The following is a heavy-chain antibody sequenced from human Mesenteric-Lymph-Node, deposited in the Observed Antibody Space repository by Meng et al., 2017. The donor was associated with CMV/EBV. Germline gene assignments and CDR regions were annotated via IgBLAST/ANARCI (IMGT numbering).Heavy chain of an antibody. D-gene: IGHD2/OR15-2a*01. J-gene: IGHJ4*02. Sequence: ASVKVSCKASGYMFSDYALHWVRQAPGQGLEWMGIINPSNGGTSYAQKFQGRITVTRDTSTSTVYMDLSRLTSEDTAVYYCARGDQYFLDNWGQGTLVTVSS. V-gene: IGHV1-46*01. CDR1: GYMFSDYA. CDR2: INPSNGGT. CDR3: ARGDQYFLDN.